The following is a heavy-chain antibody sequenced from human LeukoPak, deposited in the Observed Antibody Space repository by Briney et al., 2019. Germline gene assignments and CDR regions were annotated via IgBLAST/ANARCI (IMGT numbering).Heavy chain of an antibody. CDR1: GFTFSSYE. V-gene: IGHV3-7*03. J-gene: IGHJ6*03. CDR2: IKQDGSEK. CDR3: ARGALYYMDV. Sequence: GGSLRLSCAASGFTFSSYEMNWVRQAPGEGLEWVANIKQDGSEKYYVDSVKGRFTISRDNAKNSLYLQMNSLRAEDTAVYYCARGALYYMDVWGKGTTVTISS.